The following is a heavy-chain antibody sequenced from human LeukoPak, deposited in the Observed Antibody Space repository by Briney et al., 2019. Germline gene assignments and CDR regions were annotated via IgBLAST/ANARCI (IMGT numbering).Heavy chain of an antibody. CDR3: ARAPKRYCSGGSCYTYYFDY. J-gene: IGHJ4*02. CDR2: IYYSGST. D-gene: IGHD2-15*01. V-gene: IGHV4-59*01. Sequence: PSETLSLTCTVSGGSISSYYWSWIRQPPGKGLEWIGYIYYSGSTNYNPSLKSRVTISVDTSKNQFSLKLYSVTAADTAVYYCARAPKRYCSGGSCYTYYFDYWGQGTLVTVSS. CDR1: GGSISSYY.